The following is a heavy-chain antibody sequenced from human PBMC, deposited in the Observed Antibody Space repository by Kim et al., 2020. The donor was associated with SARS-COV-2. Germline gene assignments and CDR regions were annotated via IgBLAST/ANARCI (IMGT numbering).Heavy chain of an antibody. J-gene: IGHJ4*02. D-gene: IGHD2-2*03. CDR3: ATAGYCSSTSCYRGLDY. Sequence: SVKVRFPISRDNSKNTLYLQMNSLRAEDTAVYYCATAGYCSSTSCYRGLDYWGQGTLVTVSS. V-gene: IGHV3-23*01.